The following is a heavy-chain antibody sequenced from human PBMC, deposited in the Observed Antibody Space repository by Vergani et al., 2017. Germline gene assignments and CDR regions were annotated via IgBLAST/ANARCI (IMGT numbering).Heavy chain of an antibody. V-gene: IGHV3-33*01. CDR3: ARDPPYCSGGSCYPDY. J-gene: IGHJ4*02. D-gene: IGHD2-15*01. CDR1: GFTFSSYG. Sequence: QVQLVESGGGVVQPGRSLRLSCAASGFTFSSYGMHWVRQAPGKGLEWVAVIWYDGSNKYYADSVKGRFTISRDNSKNTLYLQMNSLSGEDTAVYYCARDPPYCSGGSCYPDYWGQGTLVTVSS. CDR2: IWYDGSNK.